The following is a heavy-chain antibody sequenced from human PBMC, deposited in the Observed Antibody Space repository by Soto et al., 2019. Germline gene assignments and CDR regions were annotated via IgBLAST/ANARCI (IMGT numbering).Heavy chain of an antibody. Sequence: ASVKVSCKASGYTFTSYDINWVRQAPGQGFEWMGWMSSNSGDTGYAQKFQDRVTMTRNTAIRTAYMELSSLRSEDTAVYYCARDGVDIVATTLIDYWGQGTLVTVSS. D-gene: IGHD5-12*01. V-gene: IGHV1-8*01. CDR2: MSSNSGDT. CDR1: GYTFTSYD. CDR3: ARDGVDIVATTLIDY. J-gene: IGHJ4*02.